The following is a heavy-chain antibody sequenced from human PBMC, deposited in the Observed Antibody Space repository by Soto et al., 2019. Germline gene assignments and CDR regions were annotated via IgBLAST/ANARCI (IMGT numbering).Heavy chain of an antibody. CDR3: ARALGAAPYYYYGMDV. Sequence: SETLSLTCTVSGGSISSSSYYWGWIRQPPGKGLEWIGSIYYSGSTYYNPSPKSRVTISVDTSKNQFSLKLSSVTAADTAVYYCARALGAAPYYYYGMDVWGQGTTVTVSS. D-gene: IGHD3-16*01. J-gene: IGHJ6*02. V-gene: IGHV4-39*01. CDR1: GGSISSSSYY. CDR2: IYYSGST.